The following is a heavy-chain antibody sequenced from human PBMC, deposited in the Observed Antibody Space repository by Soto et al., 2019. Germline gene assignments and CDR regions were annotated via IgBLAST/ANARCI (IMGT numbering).Heavy chain of an antibody. CDR3: ASPHHYYGMAV. CDR2: INSDGSST. CDR1: GFTFSSYW. J-gene: IGHJ6*04. V-gene: IGHV3-74*01. Sequence: GGSLRLSCAASGFTFSSYWMHWVRQAPGKGLVWVSRINSDGSSTSYADSVKGRFTISRDNAKNTLYLQMNSLRAEDTAVYYCASPHHYYGMAVWGKGTTVTVGS.